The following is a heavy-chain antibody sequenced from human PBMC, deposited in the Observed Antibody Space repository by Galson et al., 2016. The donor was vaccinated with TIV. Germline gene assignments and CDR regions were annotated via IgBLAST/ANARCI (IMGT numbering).Heavy chain of an antibody. CDR3: AREPYSSGWYGQMDY. V-gene: IGHV3-23*01. CDR1: GFIFSSYA. J-gene: IGHJ4*02. Sequence: SLRLSCAASGFIFSSYAMSCVRQAPGKGLEWVSGISGGGDYTYYADSVKGRFTISRDNSKSTLYLQMNSLRADDTTVYYCAREPYSSGWYGQMDYWGQGTLVTVAS. D-gene: IGHD6-19*01. CDR2: ISGGGDYT.